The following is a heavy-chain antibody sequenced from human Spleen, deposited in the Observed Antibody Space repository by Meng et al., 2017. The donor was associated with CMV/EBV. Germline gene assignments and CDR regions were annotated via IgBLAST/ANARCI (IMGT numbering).Heavy chain of an antibody. CDR2: ISYDGSNK. CDR3: AKDRRHTGSSLDY. CDR1: GFTFSSYG. Sequence: ACGFTFSSYGMHWVRQAPGKGLEWVTLISYDGSNKYYADSVKGRFTIPRDNSKNTLYVQMNSLRAEDTAVYYCAKDRRHTGSSLDYWGQGTLVTVSS. V-gene: IGHV3-30*18. J-gene: IGHJ4*02. D-gene: IGHD1-26*01.